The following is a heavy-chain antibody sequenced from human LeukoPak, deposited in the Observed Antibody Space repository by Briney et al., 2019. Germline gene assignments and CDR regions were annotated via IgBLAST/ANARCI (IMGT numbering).Heavy chain of an antibody. Sequence: QPGGSLRLSCAASGFTFSSYAMSWVRQVPGKGLEWVSAISGSGGSTYYADSVKGRFTISRDNSKNTLYLQMDSLRAEDTAVYYCAKAHAFTMIVVVIRYYFDYWGQGTLVTVSS. CDR1: GFTFSSYA. D-gene: IGHD3-22*01. J-gene: IGHJ4*02. CDR2: ISGSGGST. V-gene: IGHV3-23*01. CDR3: AKAHAFTMIVVVIRYYFDY.